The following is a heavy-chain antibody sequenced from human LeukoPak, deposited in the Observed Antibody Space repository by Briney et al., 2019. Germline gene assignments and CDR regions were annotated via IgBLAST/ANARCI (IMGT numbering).Heavy chain of an antibody. CDR3: ARGSVGDYYYYYMDV. J-gene: IGHJ6*03. V-gene: IGHV3-23*01. CDR2: ISGSGGST. Sequence: GGTLRLSCGASGFTFSNYAMSWVRQAPGKGLEWVSSISGSGGSTYYADSVKGRFTISRDNSKNTLYLQMNSLRAEDTAVYYCARGSVGDYYYYYMDVWGKGTTVTISS. CDR1: GFTFSNYA. D-gene: IGHD2-2*01.